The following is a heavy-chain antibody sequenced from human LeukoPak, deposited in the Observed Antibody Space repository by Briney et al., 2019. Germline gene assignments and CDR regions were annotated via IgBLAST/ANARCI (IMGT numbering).Heavy chain of an antibody. Sequence: PGGSLRLSCAASGFTFSSYAMSWVRQAPGKGLEWVSAISGSGGRTYYADSVKGRFTISRDNSKNTLYLQMDSLRAEDTAVYYCARQEYYDSSGGVYYFDYWGQGTLVTVSS. CDR3: ARQEYYDSSGGVYYFDY. CDR1: GFTFSSYA. J-gene: IGHJ4*02. CDR2: ISGSGGRT. V-gene: IGHV3-23*01. D-gene: IGHD3-22*01.